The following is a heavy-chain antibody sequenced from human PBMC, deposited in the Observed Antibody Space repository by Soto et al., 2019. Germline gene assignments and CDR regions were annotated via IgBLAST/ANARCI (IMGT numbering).Heavy chain of an antibody. CDR1: GYTFTSYY. J-gene: IGHJ6*03. CDR2: ISANNGNT. V-gene: IGHV1-18*04. CDR3: ARDHYDFWSGRRGYYYMDV. Sequence: GASVKVSCKASGYTFTSYYMHWVRQAPGQGLEWMGIISANNGNTNYAQKLQGRVTMTTDTSTSTAYMELRSLRSDDTAVYYCARDHYDFWSGRRGYYYMDVWGKGTTVTVSS. D-gene: IGHD3-3*01.